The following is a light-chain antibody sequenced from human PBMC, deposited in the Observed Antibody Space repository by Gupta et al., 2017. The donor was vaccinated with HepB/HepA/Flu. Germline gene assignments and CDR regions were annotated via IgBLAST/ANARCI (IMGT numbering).Light chain of an antibody. J-gene: IGKJ3*01. V-gene: IGKV1-39*01. CDR2: AAS. CDR3: QRSYSNPLT. CDR1: QSISNY. Sequence: DIQMTQSPSSLPASVGDRVTITCRASQSISNYLNWYQQKPGRAPNLLIYAASSLQSGVPSRFSGGGSGTDFTLTINSLQPEDFATYFCQRSYSNPLTFGPGTKVDI.